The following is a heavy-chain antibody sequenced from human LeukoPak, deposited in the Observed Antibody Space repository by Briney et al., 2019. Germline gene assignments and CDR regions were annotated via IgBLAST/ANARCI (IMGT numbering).Heavy chain of an antibody. Sequence: GQSLKISCKGSGYSFTSYWIGWVSQMPGKGLEWMVVMYPGDSDTRYSPSFQGQVTISADKYISTAYLQWSSLKASDTAMYYCARRFSGSRWEDWGQGTLVTVSS. CDR2: MYPGDSDT. J-gene: IGHJ4*02. CDR1: GYSFTSYW. D-gene: IGHD6-13*01. V-gene: IGHV5-51*01. CDR3: ARRFSGSRWED.